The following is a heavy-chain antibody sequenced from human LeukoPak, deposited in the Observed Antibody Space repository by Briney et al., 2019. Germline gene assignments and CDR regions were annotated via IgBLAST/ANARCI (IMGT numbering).Heavy chain of an antibody. V-gene: IGHV3-74*01. CDR2: INSDVSST. CDR1: GFTSSSDW. J-gene: IGHJ4*02. D-gene: IGHD5-18*01. CDR3: ARVGSYGFYVFVC. Sequence: GGSLRLSSAASGFTSSSDWMHCVRHAPGKGLGWVSRINSDVSSTSYADSVKGRVTISRDKAKNTLYLQMRSLRDESTAVYNCARVGSYGFYVFVCWGQGTLVTVSS.